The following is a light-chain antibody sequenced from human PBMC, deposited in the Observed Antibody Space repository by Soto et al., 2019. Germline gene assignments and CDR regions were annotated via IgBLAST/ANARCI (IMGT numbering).Light chain of an antibody. CDR3: QQSYDKAPWT. CDR1: QNIRNY. CDR2: AAS. V-gene: IGKV1-39*01. J-gene: IGKJ1*01. Sequence: DILMTQSPSSLSASVGDRVTITCRASQNIRNYLNWYQQKPGQAPRLLIHAASILQSGVPSRFSGGGSGTECTLTISRLQPEEFATFYCQQSYDKAPWTFGQGTKVEVK.